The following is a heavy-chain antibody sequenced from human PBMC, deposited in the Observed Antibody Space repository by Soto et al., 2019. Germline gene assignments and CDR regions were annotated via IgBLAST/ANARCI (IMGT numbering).Heavy chain of an antibody. Sequence: PSETLSLTXTVSGGSLGSRSYYWGWIRQSPGKGLEWIGNIYYSGNTFYNPSLKSRVTISVDTSKNQIYLHLSAVTAADTAIFYCASIAAPGTTHFDFWGQGTLVTVSS. J-gene: IGHJ4*02. D-gene: IGHD6-13*01. CDR2: IYYSGNT. CDR3: ASIAAPGTTHFDF. V-gene: IGHV4-39*01. CDR1: GGSLGSRSYY.